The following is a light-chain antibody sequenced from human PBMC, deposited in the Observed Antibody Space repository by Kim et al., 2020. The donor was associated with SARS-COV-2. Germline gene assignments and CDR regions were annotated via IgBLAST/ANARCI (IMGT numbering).Light chain of an antibody. V-gene: IGKV3-20*01. CDR3: QEYASSPWT. CDR1: QRVSSNY. Sequence: EIVLTQSPGTLSLSPGERATLSCRAGQRVSSNYLAWYQHKPGQTPRVLIYGASSRVTGIPVRFSGSGSGTVFTLTIDRLEPEDFAVYYCQEYASSPWTFGQGTKVDIK. J-gene: IGKJ1*01. CDR2: GAS.